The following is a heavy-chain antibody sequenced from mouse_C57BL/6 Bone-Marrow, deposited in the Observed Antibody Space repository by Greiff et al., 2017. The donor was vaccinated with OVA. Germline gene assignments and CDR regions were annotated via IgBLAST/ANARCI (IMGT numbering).Heavy chain of an antibody. D-gene: IGHD1-1*02. J-gene: IGHJ2*01. Sequence: VQLQQSGAELARPGASVKLSCKASGYTFTSYGISWVKQRTGQGLEWIGEIYPRSGNTYYNEKFKGKATLTADKSSSTAYMELRSLTSEDSAVYFWARGWVLDYWGQGTTLTVSS. V-gene: IGHV1-81*01. CDR2: IYPRSGNT. CDR3: ARGWVLDY. CDR1: GYTFTSYG.